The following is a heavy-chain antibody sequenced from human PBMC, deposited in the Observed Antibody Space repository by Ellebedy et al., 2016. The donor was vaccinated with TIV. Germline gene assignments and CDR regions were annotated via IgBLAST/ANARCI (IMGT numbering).Heavy chain of an antibody. J-gene: IGHJ6*02. Sequence: SETLSLXXAVYGGSFSDYYWSWIRQPPGKGLEWIGEINHSGSTNYNPSLKSRVTISVDTSKNQFSLKLSSVTAADTAVYYCARHRDYYYGMDVWGQGTTVTVSS. CDR3: ARHRDYYYGMDV. D-gene: IGHD3-10*01. V-gene: IGHV4-34*01. CDR1: GGSFSDYY. CDR2: INHSGST.